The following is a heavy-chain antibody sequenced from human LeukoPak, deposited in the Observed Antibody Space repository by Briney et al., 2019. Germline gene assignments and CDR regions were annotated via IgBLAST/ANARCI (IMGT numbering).Heavy chain of an antibody. D-gene: IGHD3-3*01. J-gene: IGHJ4*02. Sequence: ASVKVSCRASGYTFTGYYMHWVRQAPGQGLEWMGWINPNSGGTNYAQKFQGRVTMTRDTSISTAYMELSRLRSDDTAVYYCARDYYDFSGPLDYWGQGTLVTVSS. CDR3: ARDYYDFSGPLDY. CDR1: GYTFTGYY. CDR2: INPNSGGT. V-gene: IGHV1-2*02.